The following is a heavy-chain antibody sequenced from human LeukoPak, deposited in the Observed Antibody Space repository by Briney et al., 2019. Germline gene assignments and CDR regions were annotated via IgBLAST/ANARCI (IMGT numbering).Heavy chain of an antibody. CDR1: GFTFSSYD. CDR2: ISSSSSTI. V-gene: IGHV3-48*01. CDR3: AKDMGLPRYGSGSYERAGDY. J-gene: IGHJ4*02. D-gene: IGHD3-10*01. Sequence: PGGSLRLSCAASGFTFSSYDMTWVRQAPGRGLEWVSYISSSSSTIYYADSVKGRFTISRDNAKNSLYLQMNSLRAEDTAVYYCAKDMGLPRYGSGSYERAGDYWGQGTLVTVSS.